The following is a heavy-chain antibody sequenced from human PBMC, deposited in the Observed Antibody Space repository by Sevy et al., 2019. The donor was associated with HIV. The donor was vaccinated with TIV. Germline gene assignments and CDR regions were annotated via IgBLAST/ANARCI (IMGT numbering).Heavy chain of an antibody. CDR2: IIPIFGTA. D-gene: IGHD6-19*01. CDR1: GGTFSSYA. V-gene: IGHV1-69*13. CDR3: ASRRIAVAGTVY. J-gene: IGHJ4*02. Sequence: ASVKVSCKASGGTFSSYAISWVRQAPGQGLEWMGGIIPIFGTANYAQKFQGRVTITADESTSTAYMELSSLRSEDTAGYYCASRRIAVAGTVYWGQGTLVTVSS.